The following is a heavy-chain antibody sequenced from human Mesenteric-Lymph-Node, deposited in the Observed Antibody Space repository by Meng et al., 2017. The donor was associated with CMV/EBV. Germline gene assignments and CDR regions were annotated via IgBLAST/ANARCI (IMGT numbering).Heavy chain of an antibody. CDR3: ARENTGGGDI. V-gene: IGHV1-2*02. CDR1: GYTFTGYF. J-gene: IGHJ3*02. D-gene: IGHD1-14*01. Sequence: ASVKVSCKTSGYTFTGYFMHWVRQAPGQGLEWMGWISTKSGGTNSAQKFQGRVTMTRDTSTSTVYMELSSLRSEDTAVYYCARENTGGGDIWGQGTMVTVSS. CDR2: ISTKSGGT.